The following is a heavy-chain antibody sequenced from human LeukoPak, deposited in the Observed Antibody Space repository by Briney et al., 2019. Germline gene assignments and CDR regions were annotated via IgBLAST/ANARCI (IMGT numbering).Heavy chain of an antibody. V-gene: IGHV4-39*07. CDR2: IFYGGST. CDR1: GVSISSSSHY. D-gene: IGHD5-24*01. Sequence: PSETLSLTCTVSGVSISSSSHYWGWIRQPPGKGLEWIGSIFYGGSTYYNPSLKSRVTISVDTSKNQFSLKLNSVTAADTAVYSCVKGTSREAFDIWGQGTMVTVSS. J-gene: IGHJ3*02. CDR3: VKGTSREAFDI.